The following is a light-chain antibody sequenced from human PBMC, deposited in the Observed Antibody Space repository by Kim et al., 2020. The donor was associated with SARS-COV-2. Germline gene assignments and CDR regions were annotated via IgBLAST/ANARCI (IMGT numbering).Light chain of an antibody. CDR3: CSYAGSYTFVV. J-gene: IGLJ2*01. V-gene: IGLV2-11*01. CDR2: DVS. CDR1: ISDVGGYNY. Sequence: QSITIACPGTISDVGGYNYVSWYQQHPGKAPKLMIYDVSKRPSGVPDRFSGSKSGNTASLTISGLQAEDEADYYCCSYAGSYTFVVFGGGTQLTVL.